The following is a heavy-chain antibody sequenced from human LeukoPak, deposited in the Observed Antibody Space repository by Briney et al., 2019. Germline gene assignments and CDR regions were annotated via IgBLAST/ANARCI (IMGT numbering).Heavy chain of an antibody. D-gene: IGHD1-26*01. CDR1: GFTVSSNY. V-gene: IGHV3-23*01. CDR2: ISGSGGST. Sequence: GGSLRLSCAASGFTVSSNYMSWVRQAPGKGLEWVSVISGSGGSTYYADSVKGRFTISRDNSKNTLYLQMNSLRAEDTAVYYCMGELLHYWGQGTLVTVSS. J-gene: IGHJ4*02. CDR3: MGELLHY.